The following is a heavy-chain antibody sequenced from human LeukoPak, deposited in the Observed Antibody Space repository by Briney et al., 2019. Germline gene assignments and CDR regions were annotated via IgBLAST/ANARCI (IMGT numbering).Heavy chain of an antibody. D-gene: IGHD3-16*01. CDR2: IAYIGS. V-gene: IGHV3-23*01. Sequence: PGGSLRLSCAASGFIFRDYAMTWVRQTPGKGPEWVSTIAYIGSFYADSVKGRFSISRDDSKNTLYLQMNNLRADDSAVYFCVKGLHMLDYWGQGTLVIVSS. J-gene: IGHJ4*02. CDR1: GFIFRDYA. CDR3: VKGLHMLDY.